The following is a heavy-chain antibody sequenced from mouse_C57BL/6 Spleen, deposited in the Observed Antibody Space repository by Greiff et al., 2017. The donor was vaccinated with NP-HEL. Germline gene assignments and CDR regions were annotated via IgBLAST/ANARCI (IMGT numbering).Heavy chain of an antibody. CDR1: GYTFTSYW. D-gene: IGHD1-1*01. CDR3: ARLTTVVDAMDY. Sequence: QVQLKQPGAELVKPGASVKMSCKASGYTFTSYWITWVKQRPGQGLEWIGDIYPGSGSTNYNEKFKSKATLTVDTSSSTAYMQLSSLTSEDSAVYYCARLTTVVDAMDYWGQGTSVTVSS. J-gene: IGHJ4*01. CDR2: IYPGSGST. V-gene: IGHV1-55*01.